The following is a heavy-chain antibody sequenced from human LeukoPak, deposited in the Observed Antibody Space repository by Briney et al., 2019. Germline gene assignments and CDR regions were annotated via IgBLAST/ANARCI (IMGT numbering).Heavy chain of an antibody. CDR2: INQDGSER. V-gene: IGHV3-7*03. J-gene: IGHJ4*02. CDR3: ARDTAGVDY. CDR1: GFTFSSYW. Sequence: GGSLRLSCAASGFTFSSYWMSWVRQAPGKGLEWLANINQDGSERYYVDSVKGRFTISRDNAKSSLYLQMNSLRAQDTAIYYCARDTAGVDYWGQGTLVTVSP. D-gene: IGHD1-26*01.